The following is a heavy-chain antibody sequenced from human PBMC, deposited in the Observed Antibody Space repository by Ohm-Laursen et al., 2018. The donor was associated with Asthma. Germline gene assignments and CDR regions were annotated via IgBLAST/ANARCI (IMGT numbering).Heavy chain of an antibody. CDR1: GFTFSSSD. D-gene: IGHD1-26*01. CDR2: IWYDGSNK. CDR3: ARDYGSYYVDYFDY. Sequence: SLRLSCAASGFTFSSSDMHWVRQAPGKGLEWVAVIWYDGSNKYYADSVKGRFTISRDNSKNTLYLQMNSLRAEDTAVYYCARDYGSYYVDYFDYWGQGTLVTVSS. J-gene: IGHJ4*02. V-gene: IGHV3-33*08.